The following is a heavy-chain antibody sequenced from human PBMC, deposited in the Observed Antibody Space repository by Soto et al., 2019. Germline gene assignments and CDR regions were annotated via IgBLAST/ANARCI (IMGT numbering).Heavy chain of an antibody. CDR3: AREYSSSPYFFYYGFDV. CDR2: IWYDGSQK. D-gene: IGHD6-6*01. J-gene: IGHJ6*02. Sequence: QVQLVESGGGVVQPGRSLRLSCAASGFTFSSYGMHWVRQAPGKGLEWVAVIWYDGSQKNYADSVKGRFTISRDNSKYTLSLQMSSLRAEYTAVYYCAREYSSSPYFFYYGFDVWGQGTTVTVSS. V-gene: IGHV3-33*01. CDR1: GFTFSSYG.